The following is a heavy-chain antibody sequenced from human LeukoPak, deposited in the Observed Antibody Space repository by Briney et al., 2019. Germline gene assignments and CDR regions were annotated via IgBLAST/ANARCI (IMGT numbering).Heavy chain of an antibody. CDR2: IYSGGST. CDR3: ARERDEGFDY. V-gene: IGHV3-53*01. CDR1: GFTVSSNY. D-gene: IGHD5-24*01. J-gene: IGHJ4*02. Sequence: GGSLRLSCAASGFTVSSNYMSWVRQAPGKGLEWVSVIYSGGSTYYADSVKGQFTISRDNARNSLYLQMNSLKAEDTAVYYCARERDEGFDYWGQGTLVTVSS.